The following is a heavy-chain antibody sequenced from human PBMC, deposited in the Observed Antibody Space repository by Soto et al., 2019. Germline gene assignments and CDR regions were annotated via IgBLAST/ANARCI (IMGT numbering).Heavy chain of an antibody. CDR3: ARAAQYCSGGSCYSPLDY. Sequence: QVQLQESGPGLVKPSQTLSLTCTVSGGSISSGGYYWSWIRQHPGKGLAWIGYIYYSGSTYYNPSLKSRVTISVDTSKNQFSLKLSSVTAADTAVYYCARAAQYCSGGSCYSPLDYWGQGTLVTVSS. J-gene: IGHJ4*02. V-gene: IGHV4-31*03. CDR1: GGSISSGGYY. D-gene: IGHD2-15*01. CDR2: IYYSGST.